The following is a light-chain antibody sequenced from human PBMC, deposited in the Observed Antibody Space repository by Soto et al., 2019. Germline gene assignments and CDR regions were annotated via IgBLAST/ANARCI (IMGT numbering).Light chain of an antibody. V-gene: IGKV3-20*01. CDR3: QQYGSSPWT. Sequence: EIVLTQSPGTLSLSPGARVTLSCSASQIVSSDYFAWYQQKPGPSPRLLLSAGNSGATGTPNSFSGSGSGTDFTLNISRLEHEHSAVYYCQQYGSSPWTFGQGTKVAIK. J-gene: IGKJ1*01. CDR2: AGN. CDR1: QIVSSDY.